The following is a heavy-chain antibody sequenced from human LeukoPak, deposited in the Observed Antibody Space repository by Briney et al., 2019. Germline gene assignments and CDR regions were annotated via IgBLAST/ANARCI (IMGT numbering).Heavy chain of an antibody. Sequence: GGSLRLSCAASGFTFSRHCIHWVRQVPGKGLVWVSDINGDGSRKSYADSVKGRFTISRDNAKNTVYLQMNSLRGEDTAVYYCARGTIELPGIDSWGQGTLVTVSS. CDR2: INGDGSRK. D-gene: IGHD6-19*01. J-gene: IGHJ4*02. V-gene: IGHV3-74*01. CDR1: GFTFSRHC. CDR3: ARGTIELPGIDS.